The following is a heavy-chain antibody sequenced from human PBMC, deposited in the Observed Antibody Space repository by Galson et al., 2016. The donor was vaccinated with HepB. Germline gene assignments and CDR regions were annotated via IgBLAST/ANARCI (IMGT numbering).Heavy chain of an antibody. CDR1: GGSTSSGDYY. D-gene: IGHD3-3*01. J-gene: IGHJ4*02. CDR2: IYYSGST. Sequence: LSLTCTVSGGSTSSGDYYWSWIRQPPGKGLEWIGYIYYSGSTYYNPSLKSRVTMSVDTSKNQFSLRLSSVTAADTAVYYCARGYYDFWSGSRSLDCWGQGTLVTVSS. V-gene: IGHV4-30-4*01. CDR3: ARGYYDFWSGSRSLDC.